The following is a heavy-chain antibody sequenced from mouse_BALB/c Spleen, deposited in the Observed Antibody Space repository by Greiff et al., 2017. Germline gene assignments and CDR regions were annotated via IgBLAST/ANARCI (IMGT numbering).Heavy chain of an antibody. D-gene: IGHD2-2*01. Sequence: EVKLQESGPGLVKPSQSLSLTCSVTGYSITSGYYWNWIRQFPGNKLEWMGYISYDGSNNYNPSLKNRISITRDTSKNQFFLKLNSVTTEDTATYYCARERNGYYDAMDYWGQGTSVTVSS. V-gene: IGHV3-6*02. CDR1: GYSITSGYY. J-gene: IGHJ4*01. CDR2: ISYDGSN. CDR3: ARERNGYYDAMDY.